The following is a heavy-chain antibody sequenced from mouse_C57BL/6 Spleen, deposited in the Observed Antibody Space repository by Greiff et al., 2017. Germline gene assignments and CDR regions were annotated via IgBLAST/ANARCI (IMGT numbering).Heavy chain of an antibody. CDR3: ARFGYSNYEVAY. CDR2: INPSSGYT. J-gene: IGHJ3*01. CDR1: GYTFTSYW. D-gene: IGHD2-5*01. Sequence: VQLQQSGAELVKPGASVKLSCKASGYTFTSYWMHWVKQRPGQGLEWIGYINPSSGYTKYNQKFKDKATLTADKSSSTAYMQLSSRTYEDSAVYCCARFGYSNYEVAYWGQGTLVTVSA. V-gene: IGHV1-7*01.